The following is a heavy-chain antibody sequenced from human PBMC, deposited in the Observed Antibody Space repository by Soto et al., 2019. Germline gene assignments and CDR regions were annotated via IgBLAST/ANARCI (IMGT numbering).Heavy chain of an antibody. CDR2: MWYHGRDL. V-gene: IGHV3-33*01. J-gene: IGHJ4*02. Sequence: GGSLRLSCAASGFSFSDYVMHWVRQAPGKGLEWVAVMWYHGRDLFYTDSVKGRFTISRDNSKNTLFLQMNSLRADDTAVYYCARESEDLTSNFDYWGQGTLVTVSS. CDR3: ARESEDLTSNFDY. CDR1: GFSFSDYV.